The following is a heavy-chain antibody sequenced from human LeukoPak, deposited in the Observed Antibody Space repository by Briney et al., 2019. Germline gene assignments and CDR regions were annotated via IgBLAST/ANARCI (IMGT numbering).Heavy chain of an antibody. V-gene: IGHV3-53*01. CDR3: ARDPYDFWSGYPIPDIDY. Sequence: GGSLRLSCAASGFTVSSNYMSWVRQAPGKGLEWVSVIYSGGSTYYAGSVKGRFTISRDNSKNTLYLQMNSLRAEDTAVYYCARDPYDFWSGYPIPDIDYWGQGTLVTVSS. CDR2: IYSGGST. D-gene: IGHD3-3*01. CDR1: GFTVSSNY. J-gene: IGHJ4*02.